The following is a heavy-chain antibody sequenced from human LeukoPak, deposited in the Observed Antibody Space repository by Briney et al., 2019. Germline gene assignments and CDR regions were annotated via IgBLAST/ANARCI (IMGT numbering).Heavy chain of an antibody. D-gene: IGHD3-22*01. CDR3: ARDKDSTSYYNWFDP. V-gene: IGHV1-18*01. CDR1: GYTFTSYG. J-gene: IGHJ5*02. CDR2: ISAYNGNT. Sequence: ASVKVSCKASGYTFTSYGISWVRQAPGQGLEWMGWISAYNGNTNYAQKLQGRVTMTTDTSTSTAYMELRSLRSDDTAVYYCARDKDSTSYYNWFDPWGQGTLVTVSS.